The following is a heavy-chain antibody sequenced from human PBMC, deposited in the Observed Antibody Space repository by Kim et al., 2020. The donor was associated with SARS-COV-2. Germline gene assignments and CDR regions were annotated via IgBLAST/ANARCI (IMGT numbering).Heavy chain of an antibody. Sequence: SETLSLTCTVFGDFISTSYWSWDRQSAGKGLERLGRVYVSGSINYNPYLRSRLAMSVATATNQVSLNLSSVTVAATAISDCSRVGIATGALWFDPGGQG. J-gene: IGHJ5*02. CDR3: SRVGIATGALWFDP. CDR2: VYVSGSI. D-gene: IGHD1-26*01. V-gene: IGHV4-4*07. CDR1: GDFISTSY.